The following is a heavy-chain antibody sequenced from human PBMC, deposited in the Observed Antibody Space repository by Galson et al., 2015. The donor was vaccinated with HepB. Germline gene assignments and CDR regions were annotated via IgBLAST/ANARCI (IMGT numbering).Heavy chain of an antibody. CDR2: ITWNSGSK. V-gene: IGHV3-9*01. CDR3: ARARIGIYFSDFDY. CDR1: GFTFGDNA. Sequence: SLRLSCAASGFTFGDNAMHWVRQAPGKGLEWVSGITWNSGSKDYADSVQGRFTISRDNAKNSLYLQMNSLRAEDTAFYYCARARIGIYFSDFDYWGQGILVTVSS. J-gene: IGHJ4*02. D-gene: IGHD2/OR15-2a*01.